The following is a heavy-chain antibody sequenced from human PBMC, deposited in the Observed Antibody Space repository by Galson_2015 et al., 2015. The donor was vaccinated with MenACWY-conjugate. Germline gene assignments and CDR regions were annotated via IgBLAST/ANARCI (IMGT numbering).Heavy chain of an antibody. CDR3: ARVGDARLYDDADMNV. V-gene: IGHV1-18*01. J-gene: IGHJ6*02. CDR1: GYTFTSYG. Sequence: SVKVSCKASGYTFTSYGISWVRQAPGQGLEWMGWISGYNGNTKYAQKFQARVTMTTETSTSTAYMEPRSLRSDDTAVYYCARVGDARLYDDADMNVWGQGTTVTFSS. D-gene: IGHD5/OR15-5a*01. CDR2: ISGYNGNT.